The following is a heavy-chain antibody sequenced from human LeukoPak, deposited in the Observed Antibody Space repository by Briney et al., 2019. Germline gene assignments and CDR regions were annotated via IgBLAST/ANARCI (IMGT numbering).Heavy chain of an antibody. J-gene: IGHJ4*02. CDR2: ISGSGGST. CDR1: GFTFSSYA. CDR3: AKDGIFGVVYQFDY. V-gene: IGHV3-23*01. D-gene: IGHD3-3*02. Sequence: GGSLRLSCAVSAASGFTFSSYAMSWVRQGPGEGLEWVSGISGSGGSTYYADSVKGRFTISRDNSKNTLYLQMNSLRAEDTAEYYCAKDGIFGVVYQFDYWGQGTLVTVSS.